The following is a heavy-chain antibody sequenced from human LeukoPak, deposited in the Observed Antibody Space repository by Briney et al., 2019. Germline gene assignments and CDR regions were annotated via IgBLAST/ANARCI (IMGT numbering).Heavy chain of an antibody. Sequence: SETLSLTCTVSGGSISSYYWSWIRQSPGKGLEWIGYIYYSGSTNYNPSLKSRVTISVDTSKNQFSLKLSSVTAADTAVYYCARVGRYGYNLEYFDYWGQGTLVTVSS. CDR2: IYYSGST. J-gene: IGHJ4*02. D-gene: IGHD5-24*01. CDR3: ARVGRYGYNLEYFDY. V-gene: IGHV4-59*01. CDR1: GGSISSYY.